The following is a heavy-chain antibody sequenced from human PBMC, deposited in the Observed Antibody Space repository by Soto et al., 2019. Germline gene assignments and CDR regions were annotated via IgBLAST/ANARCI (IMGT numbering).Heavy chain of an antibody. D-gene: IGHD3-10*01. V-gene: IGHV3-74*01. Sequence: GRSLRLSCAASEFTFGNYWLHWVRQAPGTGLVWVSRINPDGSNTAYADSVKGRFTISRDNAKNTLYLQMNSLRAEDTAVYYCTRDSYRRDGSGTYYYYGMDVWGQGTTVTVSS. CDR1: EFTFGNYW. CDR3: TRDSYRRDGSGTYYYYGMDV. J-gene: IGHJ6*02. CDR2: INPDGSNT.